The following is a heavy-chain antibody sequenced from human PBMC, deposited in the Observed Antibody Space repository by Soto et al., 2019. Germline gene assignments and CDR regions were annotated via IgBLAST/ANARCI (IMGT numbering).Heavy chain of an antibody. J-gene: IGHJ3*02. CDR2: IDPSDSYT. D-gene: IGHD2-15*01. V-gene: IGHV5-10-1*01. CDR3: ASSLGYCSGGSCRDAFDI. Sequence: GESLKISCKGSGYSFTSYWISWVRQMPGKGLEWMGRIDPSDSYTNYSPSFQGHVTISADKSISTAYLQWSSMKDSDTAMYYCASSLGYCSGGSCRDAFDIWGQGTLVTVSS. CDR1: GYSFTSYW.